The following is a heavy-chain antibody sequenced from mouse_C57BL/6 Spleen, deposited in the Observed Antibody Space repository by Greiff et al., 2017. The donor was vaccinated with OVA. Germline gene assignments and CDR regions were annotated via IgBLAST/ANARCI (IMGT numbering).Heavy chain of an antibody. V-gene: IGHV2-2*01. CDR1: GFSLTSYG. D-gene: IGHD3-1*01. CDR2: IWSGGST. J-gene: IGHJ3*01. Sequence: VKLQESGPGLVQPSQSLSITCTVSGFSLTSYGVHWVRQSPGKGLEWLVVIWSGGSTDYNAAFISRLSISKDNSKSQVFFKMNSLQADDTAIYYCARGATDWGQGTLVTVSA. CDR3: ARGATD.